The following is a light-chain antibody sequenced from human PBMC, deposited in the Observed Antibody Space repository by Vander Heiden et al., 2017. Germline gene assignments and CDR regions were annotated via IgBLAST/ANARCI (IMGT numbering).Light chain of an antibody. CDR3: QQRSDWPLT. Sequence: EIVLTQSPAPLSFSPGERATLSCRASQSVRSHLVWYQQKPGQAPRLLIYDASNRATGIPARVSGSGSGTDFTLTISSLESEDFAVYYCQQRSDWPLTFGGGTKVEIK. J-gene: IGKJ4*01. CDR2: DAS. V-gene: IGKV3-11*01. CDR1: QSVRSH.